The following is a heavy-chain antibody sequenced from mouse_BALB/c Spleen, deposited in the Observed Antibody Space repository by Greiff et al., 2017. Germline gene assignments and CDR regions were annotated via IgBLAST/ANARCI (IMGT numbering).Heavy chain of an antibody. V-gene: IGHV2-9*02. J-gene: IGHJ3*01. D-gene: IGHD2-10*02. CDR1: GFSLTSYG. CDR3: AREGYGNYRFAY. CDR2: IWAGGST. Sequence: VKLMESGPGLVAPSQSLSITCTVSGFSLTSYGVHWVRQPPGKGLEWLGVIWAGGSTNYNSALMSRLSISKDNSKSQVFLKMNSLQTDDTAMYYCAREGYGNYRFAYWGQGTLVTVSA.